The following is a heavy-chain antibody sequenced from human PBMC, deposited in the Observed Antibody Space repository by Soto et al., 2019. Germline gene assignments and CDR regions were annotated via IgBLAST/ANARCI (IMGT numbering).Heavy chain of an antibody. Sequence: EVQLVDSGGGLVQPGGSLRLSYAASGFIFSNYVMSWVRQAPGKGLEWVSSISDSGGTSYYADSVKGRFTISRDNSKNTVYLQMNSLRAEDTAIYYCAKRPRALLTFDYWGQGTLVTVSS. CDR1: GFIFSNYV. CDR3: AKRPRALLTFDY. J-gene: IGHJ4*02. CDR2: ISDSGGTS. V-gene: IGHV3-23*04. D-gene: IGHD1-26*01.